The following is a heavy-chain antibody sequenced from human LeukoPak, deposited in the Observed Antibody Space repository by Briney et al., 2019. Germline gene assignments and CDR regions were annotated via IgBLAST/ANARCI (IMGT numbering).Heavy chain of an antibody. CDR3: ARDGIAARPSFDY. CDR2: IKPDGSEK. D-gene: IGHD6-6*01. Sequence: GGSLRLSCEASGFTFSTYWMSWVRQAPGKGLEWVANIKPDGSEKYYVDSVKGRFTISRDNARNSLYLQMNSPRAEDTAVYYCARDGIAARPSFDYWGQGTLVTVSS. V-gene: IGHV3-7*01. J-gene: IGHJ4*02. CDR1: GFTFSTYW.